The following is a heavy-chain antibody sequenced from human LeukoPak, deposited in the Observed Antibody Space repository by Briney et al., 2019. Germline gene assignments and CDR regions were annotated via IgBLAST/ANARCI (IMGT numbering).Heavy chain of an antibody. CDR1: GYTLTSYG. J-gene: IGHJ4*02. V-gene: IGHV1-18*01. D-gene: IGHD3-9*01. CDR2: ISAYNGNT. CDR3: ARAGDYDILTGKKLGIDY. Sequence: GASVKVSCKASGYTLTSYGITWVRQAPGQGLEWMGWISAYNGNTNYAQKLQGRVTMTTDTSTSTAYMELRSLRSDDTAVYYCARAGDYDILTGKKLGIDYWGQGTLVTVSS.